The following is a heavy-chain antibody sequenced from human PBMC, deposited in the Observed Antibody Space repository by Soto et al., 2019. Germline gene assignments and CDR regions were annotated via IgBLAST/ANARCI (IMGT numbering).Heavy chain of an antibody. V-gene: IGHV3-21*01. CDR3: ARGAGGTMIVVVNYGMDV. J-gene: IGHJ6*02. CDR1: GFTFSSYS. CDR2: ISSSSSYI. D-gene: IGHD3-22*01. Sequence: GGSLRLSCAASGFTFSSYSMNWVRQAPGKGLEWVSSISSSSSYIYYADSVKGRFTISRDNAKNSLYLQMNSLRAEDTAVYYCARGAGGTMIVVVNYGMDVWGQGTTVTVSS.